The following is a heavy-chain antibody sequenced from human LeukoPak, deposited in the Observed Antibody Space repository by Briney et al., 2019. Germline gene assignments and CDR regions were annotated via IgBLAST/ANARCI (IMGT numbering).Heavy chain of an antibody. Sequence: GGSLRLSCTASGFTFSSYAMSWVRQAPGKGLEWVSAISGSGGSTYYADSVKGRFTNSRDNSKNTLYLQMNSLRAEDTAVYYCAKNGGYSYGNDAYWGQGTLVTVSS. CDR1: GFTFSSYA. D-gene: IGHD5-18*01. CDR2: ISGSGGST. V-gene: IGHV3-23*01. CDR3: AKNGGYSYGNDAY. J-gene: IGHJ4*02.